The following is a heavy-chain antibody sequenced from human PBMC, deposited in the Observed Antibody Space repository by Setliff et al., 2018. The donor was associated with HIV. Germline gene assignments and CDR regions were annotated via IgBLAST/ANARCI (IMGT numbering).Heavy chain of an antibody. CDR2: MPPNSCAT. Sequence: ASVKVSCKTSGYTFTASYLHWVRQAPGQGLQWMGWMPPNSCATKYAQKFRDRVTLTGDTSISPASMELSSLKSDDTAMYYCATSTSRFFWNGFYQGGFGSRNSHSFENWGQGTLVTVS. D-gene: IGHD3-3*01. J-gene: IGHJ4*02. CDR1: GYTFTASY. V-gene: IGHV1-2*02. CDR3: ATSTSRFFWNGFYQGGFGSRNSHSFEN.